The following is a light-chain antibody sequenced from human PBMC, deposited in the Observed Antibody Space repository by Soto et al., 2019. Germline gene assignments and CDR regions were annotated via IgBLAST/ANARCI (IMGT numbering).Light chain of an antibody. CDR2: EVS. Sequence: QSALTQPASVSGSPGQSITISCTGTSSDVGGYNYVSWYQQHQGKAPKLMIYEVSNRPSGVSNRFSGSKSGNTASLTISGLQAEDEADYYYSSDTGSSVVFGGGIKLTAL. V-gene: IGLV2-14*01. J-gene: IGLJ2*01. CDR1: SSDVGGYNY. CDR3: SSDTGSSVV.